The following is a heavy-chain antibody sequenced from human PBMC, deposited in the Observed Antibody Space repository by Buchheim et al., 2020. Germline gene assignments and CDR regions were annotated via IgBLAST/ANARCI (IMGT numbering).Heavy chain of an antibody. CDR3: ARDGGCGGDCSYFDY. D-gene: IGHD2-21*02. CDR2: INHSGST. CDR1: GGSFSGYY. J-gene: IGHJ4*02. Sequence: QVQLQQWGAGLLKPSETLSLTCAVYGGSFSGYYWSWIRQPPGKGLEWIGEINHSGSTNYNPSLKSRVTISVDTSKNQFSLKLSSVTAADTAVYYCARDGGCGGDCSYFDYWGQGTL. V-gene: IGHV4-34*01.